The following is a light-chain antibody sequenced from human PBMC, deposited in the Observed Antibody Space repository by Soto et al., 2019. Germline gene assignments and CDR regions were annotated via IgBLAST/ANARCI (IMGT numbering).Light chain of an antibody. Sequence: DIQMTQSPSTLSASLGDRVTITCRASQSISTSLAWYQQKPGKAPKFLIYDASSLESGVPSRFSGSGSGTEFTLTISSLQPDDFASYYCQQYNSDYTFGQGTKVDI. V-gene: IGKV1-5*01. CDR1: QSISTS. J-gene: IGKJ2*01. CDR3: QQYNSDYT. CDR2: DAS.